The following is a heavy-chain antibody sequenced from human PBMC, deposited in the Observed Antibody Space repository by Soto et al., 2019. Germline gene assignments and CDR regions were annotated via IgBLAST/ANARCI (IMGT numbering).Heavy chain of an antibody. Sequence: QVQLVQSGAEVRKPGASVKVSCKASGYTFTDNFIHWVRQAPGQGLEWMGWINPNSGDTTYAQKFQGRVTMTRDTSITRVYMELSRLRSDDTAVYYCAGVPTAPTTFDYCCQGTLVTVSS. CDR1: GYTFTDNF. CDR3: AGVPTAPTTFDY. CDR2: INPNSGDT. J-gene: IGHJ4*02. V-gene: IGHV1-2*02. D-gene: IGHD4-17*01.